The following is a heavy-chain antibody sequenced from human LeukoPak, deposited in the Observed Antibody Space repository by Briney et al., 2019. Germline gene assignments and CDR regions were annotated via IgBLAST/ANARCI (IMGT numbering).Heavy chain of an antibody. CDR1: GFTFSSYW. D-gene: IGHD1-14*01. V-gene: IGHV3-74*01. J-gene: IGHJ4*02. CDR2: INGDGSST. Sequence: GGSLRLSCAASGFTFSSYWMHWVRQAPGKGLVWVSRINGDGSSTSYADSVKGRFTISRDNAKNSLYLQMNSLRDEDTAVYYCARCQYNSSPDFWGQGTLVTVSS. CDR3: ARCQYNSSPDF.